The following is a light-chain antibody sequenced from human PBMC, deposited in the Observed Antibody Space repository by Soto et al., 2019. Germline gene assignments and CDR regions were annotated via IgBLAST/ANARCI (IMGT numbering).Light chain of an antibody. CDR3: QQYGSSPIT. Sequence: DIQMTQSPSTLSASVGDRVTITCRASQSISSWLAWYQQKPGKAPKLLIYKASTLESGVPSNFSGSGSGTEFTLTISSLQPEDFAVYYCQQYGSSPITFGQGTKVDI. CDR2: KAS. CDR1: QSISSW. J-gene: IGKJ1*01. V-gene: IGKV1-5*03.